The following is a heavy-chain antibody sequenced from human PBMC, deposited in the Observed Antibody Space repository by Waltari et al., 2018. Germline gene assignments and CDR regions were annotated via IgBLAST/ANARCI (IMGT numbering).Heavy chain of an antibody. J-gene: IGHJ3*01. CDR1: GVSITSNRHY. V-gene: IGHV4-39*02. CDR2: LSYTGAT. D-gene: IGHD5-12*01. Sequence: QLQLQESGPGLVKPSETLSLPCSVSGVSITSNRHYWGWIRQPPGQGLEWIGTLSYTGATYSSPSLQSRVTISRDTSKNHLSLTLGSVTAADTAVYYCATYIGASVGTAAFDVWGQGTMVTVSS. CDR3: ATYIGASVGTAAFDV.